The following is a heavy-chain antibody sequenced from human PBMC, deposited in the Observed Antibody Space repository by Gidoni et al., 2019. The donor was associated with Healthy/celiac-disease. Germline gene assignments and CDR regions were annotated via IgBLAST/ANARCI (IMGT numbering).Heavy chain of an antibody. CDR2: IYYSGST. V-gene: IGHV4-39*01. CDR3: AIVPGIAAAGTSGGY. CDR1: GGSISSSSYY. D-gene: IGHD6-13*01. Sequence: QLQLQESGPGLVKPSETLSLTCTVPGGSISSSSYYWGWIRQPPGKGLEWIGSIYYSGSTYYNPSLKSRVTISVDTSKNQFSLKLSSVTAADTAVYYCAIVPGIAAAGTSGGYWGQGTLVTVSS. J-gene: IGHJ4*02.